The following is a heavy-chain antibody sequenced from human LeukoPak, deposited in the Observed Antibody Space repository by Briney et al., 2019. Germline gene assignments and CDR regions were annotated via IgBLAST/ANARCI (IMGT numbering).Heavy chain of an antibody. Sequence: GGSLRLSCAASGFSFSGYSMNWVRQAPGKGLEWVSSISSRSTYIYYADSLKGRFTISRDNAKNSLHLQMKGLRVEDTAVYESARGACVYPGRDYLDYWGQGTQVTVSS. CDR1: GFSFSGYS. CDR3: ARGACVYPGRDYLDY. V-gene: IGHV3-21*06. CDR2: ISSRSTYI. D-gene: IGHD1-14*01. J-gene: IGHJ4*02.